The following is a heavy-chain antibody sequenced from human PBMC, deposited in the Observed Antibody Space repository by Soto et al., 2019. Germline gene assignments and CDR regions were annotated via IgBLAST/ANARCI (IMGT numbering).Heavy chain of an antibody. J-gene: IGHJ3*02. Sequence: QVQLVESGGGVVQPGRSLRLSCAASGFTFSSYAMHWVRQAPGKGLEWVAVISYDGSNKYYADSVKGRFTISRDNSKNTLYLQMNGLRAEDTAVYYCARDFGPRSSSGYDRDAFDIWGQGTMVTVSS. CDR3: ARDFGPRSSSGYDRDAFDI. D-gene: IGHD3-22*01. CDR2: ISYDGSNK. CDR1: GFTFSSYA. V-gene: IGHV3-30-3*01.